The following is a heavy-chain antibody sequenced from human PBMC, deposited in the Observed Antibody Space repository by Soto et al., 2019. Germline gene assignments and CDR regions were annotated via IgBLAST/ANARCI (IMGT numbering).Heavy chain of an antibody. J-gene: IGHJ5*02. CDR1: GCSISSFAYY. V-gene: IGHV4-39*01. CDR3: ARRERYYGSPGWFDP. D-gene: IGHD3-10*01. CDR2: VYYNENT. Sequence: XETLSLTCNVSGCSISSFAYYWGWIRQPPGKGLEWIGTVYYNENTYYNPSLKSRVTISVDTAKNQFSLNLRSVTAADTAIYFCARRERYYGSPGWFDPWGQGTLVTVSS.